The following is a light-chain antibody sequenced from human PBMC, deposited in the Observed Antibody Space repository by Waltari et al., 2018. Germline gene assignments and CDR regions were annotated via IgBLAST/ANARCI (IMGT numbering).Light chain of an antibody. CDR3: SSWGGSLAGVV. J-gene: IGLJ2*01. Sequence: QSVITPPTSASGTPVQRVTLHCSGSNSNTASNTVNWYQQLPGTPPKLLIYSNNQWPSGVPDRFSGSKSGTSASRAISGLQSEDEAHYYCSSWGGSLAGVVFGGGTKLTVL. CDR2: SNN. V-gene: IGLV1-44*01. CDR1: NSNTASNT.